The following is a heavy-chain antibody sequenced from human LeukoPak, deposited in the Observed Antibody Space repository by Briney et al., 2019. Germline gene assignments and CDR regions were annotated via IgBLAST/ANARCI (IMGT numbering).Heavy chain of an antibody. Sequence: QSGRSLRLSCAASGFTFSSYGMHWVRQAPGKGLEWVAVISYDGSNKYYADSVKGRFTISRDNSKNTLYLQMNSLRAEDTAVYYCAKAASIAAAGRLTEYFQHWGQGTLVTVSS. J-gene: IGHJ1*01. V-gene: IGHV3-30*18. CDR2: ISYDGSNK. CDR1: GFTFSSYG. CDR3: AKAASIAAAGRLTEYFQH. D-gene: IGHD6-13*01.